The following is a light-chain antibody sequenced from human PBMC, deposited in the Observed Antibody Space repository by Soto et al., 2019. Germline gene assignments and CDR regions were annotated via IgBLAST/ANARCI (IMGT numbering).Light chain of an antibody. CDR1: QSVSRY. V-gene: IGKV3-11*01. CDR3: QHRSNWPLT. Sequence: EIVLTQSPATLSLSPGERATLSCRASQSVSRYLAWYQQKPGQAPRLLMYDASNRATGIPARFSGSGSGKDFTLTSSSLEPEDFAVYYCQHRSNWPLTFGGGTKVEIK. CDR2: DAS. J-gene: IGKJ4*01.